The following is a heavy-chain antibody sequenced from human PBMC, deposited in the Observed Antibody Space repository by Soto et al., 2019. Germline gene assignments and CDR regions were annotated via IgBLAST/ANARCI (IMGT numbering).Heavy chain of an antibody. CDR3: ARRQWLVGGYYYGLDF. Sequence: QVQLVQSGAEVKKPGASVKVSCKASGYTFASYGISWVRQAPGQGLEWMGWTSAYNGNTNYAQKLQGRVTMTTDTSTSTAYMELRSLRSDHTAVYYCARRQWLVGGYYYGLDFWGQGTTVTVSS. CDR1: GYTFASYG. CDR2: TSAYNGNT. V-gene: IGHV1-18*01. J-gene: IGHJ6*02. D-gene: IGHD6-19*01.